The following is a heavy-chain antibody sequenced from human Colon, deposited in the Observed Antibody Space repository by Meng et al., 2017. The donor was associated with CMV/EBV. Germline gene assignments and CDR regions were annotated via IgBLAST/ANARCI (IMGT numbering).Heavy chain of an antibody. CDR1: GGSISSYY. CDR2: IYYSGST. Sequence: SETLSLTCTVSGGSISSYYWSWIRQPPGKGLEWIGSIYYSGSTYYNPSLKSRVTISVDTSKNQFSLKLSSVTAADTAVYYCARQGPFGGVIGGPYNWFDPWGQGTLVTVSS. J-gene: IGHJ5*02. CDR3: ARQGPFGGVIGGPYNWFDP. V-gene: IGHV4-59*05. D-gene: IGHD3-16*02.